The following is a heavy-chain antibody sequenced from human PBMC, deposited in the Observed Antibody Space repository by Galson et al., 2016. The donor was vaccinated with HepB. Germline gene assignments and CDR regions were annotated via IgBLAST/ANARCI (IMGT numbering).Heavy chain of an antibody. Sequence: SVKVSCKASAYTFSTSAISWVRQAPGQGLEWMGWISVYNGDTDYAQNFQGRVTMTTDTSTTTAYMELGSLSYDDTAVYYCARVSGFSSSSYNYAMDVWGQGTTVTVSS. J-gene: IGHJ6*02. CDR2: ISVYNGDT. CDR3: ARVSGFSSSSYNYAMDV. V-gene: IGHV1-18*04. D-gene: IGHD6-6*01. CDR1: AYTFSTSA.